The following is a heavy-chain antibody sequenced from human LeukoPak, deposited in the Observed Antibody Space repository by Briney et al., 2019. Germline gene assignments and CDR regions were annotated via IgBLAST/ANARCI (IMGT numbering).Heavy chain of an antibody. Sequence: QPGGSLRLSCAASGFTFSSYEMNWVRQAPGKGLEWVSYISSSGSTIYYADSVRGRFTISRDNSKNSLYLQMNSLRAEDTAFYYCARLAPTTSSSSDWFDPWGQGTLVTVSS. V-gene: IGHV3-48*03. J-gene: IGHJ5*02. CDR2: ISSSGSTI. D-gene: IGHD6-6*01. CDR1: GFTFSSYE. CDR3: ARLAPTTSSSSDWFDP.